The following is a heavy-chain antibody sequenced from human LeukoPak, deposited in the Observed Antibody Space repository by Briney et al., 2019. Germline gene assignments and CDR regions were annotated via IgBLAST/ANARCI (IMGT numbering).Heavy chain of an antibody. CDR3: ARPRTLDYGVPLDAFDI. J-gene: IGHJ3*02. CDR2: IYHSGST. D-gene: IGHD4-17*01. CDR1: GGSISSSNW. V-gene: IGHV4-4*02. Sequence: SETLSLTCAVSGGSISSSNWWSWVRQPPGKGLEWIGEIYHSGSTNYNPSLKSRVTISVDTSKNQFSLKLSSVTAADTAVYYCARPRTLDYGVPLDAFDIWGQGTMVTVSS.